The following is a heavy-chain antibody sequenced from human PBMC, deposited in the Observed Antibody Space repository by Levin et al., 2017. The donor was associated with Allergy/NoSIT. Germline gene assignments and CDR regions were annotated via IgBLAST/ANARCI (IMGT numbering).Heavy chain of an antibody. Sequence: GESLKISCAASGFTFSNAWMSWVRQAPGKGLEWVGRIKSKTDAGTTDYAAPVKGRFTISRDDSKNTLYLQMNSLKTEDTAVYYCIRSGLYDSSGYYRGYYFDYWGQGTLVTVSS. CDR3: IRSGLYDSSGYYRGYYFDY. J-gene: IGHJ4*02. CDR1: GFTFSNAW. CDR2: IKSKTDAGTT. V-gene: IGHV3-15*01. D-gene: IGHD3-22*01.